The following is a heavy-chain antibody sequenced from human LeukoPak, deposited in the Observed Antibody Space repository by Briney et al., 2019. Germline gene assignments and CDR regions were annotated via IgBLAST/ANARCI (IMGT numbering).Heavy chain of an antibody. CDR3: AKGDCYDSSGYYPPDAFDI. D-gene: IGHD3-22*01. J-gene: IGHJ3*02. CDR2: ISGSGGST. Sequence: GGTLRLSCAASGFTFSSYGMSWVRQAPGKGLEWVSAISGSGGSTYYADSVKGRFTISRDNSKNTLYLQMNSLRAEDTAVYYCAKGDCYDSSGYYPPDAFDIWGQGTMVTVSS. V-gene: IGHV3-23*01. CDR1: GFTFSSYG.